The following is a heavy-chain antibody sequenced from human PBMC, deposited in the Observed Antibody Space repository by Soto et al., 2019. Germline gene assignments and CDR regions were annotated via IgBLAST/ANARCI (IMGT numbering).Heavy chain of an antibody. Sequence: GASVKVSCKASGGTFTSYSINWVRQAPGQGLEWVGWIIPIFGTANYAQKFQGRVTITADKSTSTAYMELSSLRSEDTAVYYCARLVRADLTLGYWGQGTLVTVSS. D-gene: IGHD2-21*01. J-gene: IGHJ4*02. CDR1: GGTFTSYS. CDR2: IIPIFGTA. CDR3: ARLVRADLTLGY. V-gene: IGHV1-69*06.